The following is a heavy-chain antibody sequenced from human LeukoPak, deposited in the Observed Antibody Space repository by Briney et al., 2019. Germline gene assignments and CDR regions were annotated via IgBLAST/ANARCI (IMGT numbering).Heavy chain of an antibody. D-gene: IGHD6-19*01. CDR1: SGSISSSY. V-gene: IGHV4-59*01. Sequence: PSETLSLTCTVSSGSISSSYGSSIRQPPGKGLEWIGYIFYTGSTDYNPSLKSRVTISVDTSKNQFSLKVNSVTAAETAVYYCARARYSRAWYASDIWGQGTVVTVSA. CDR3: ARARYSRAWYASDI. CDR2: IFYTGST. J-gene: IGHJ3*02.